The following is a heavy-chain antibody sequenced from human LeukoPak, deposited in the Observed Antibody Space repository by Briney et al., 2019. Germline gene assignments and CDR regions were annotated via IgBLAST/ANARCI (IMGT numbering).Heavy chain of an antibody. CDR1: GGSGTGGGYY. CDR2: ASYSGGT. Sequence: KPSETLSLTCSVSGGSGTGGGYYWSWIRQHPGKGLEWIGFASYSGGTYYNPSLMSRITISVDRSQNQFSLRMRDVTAADTAVYFCATAEWEYFYFDSWGQGALVAVSS. J-gene: IGHJ4*02. D-gene: IGHD1-26*01. V-gene: IGHV4-31*03. CDR3: ATAEWEYFYFDS.